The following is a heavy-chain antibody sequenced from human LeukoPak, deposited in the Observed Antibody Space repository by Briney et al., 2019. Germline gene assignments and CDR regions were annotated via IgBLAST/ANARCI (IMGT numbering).Heavy chain of an antibody. CDR2: ISGSGGST. CDR1: GFTFSSYA. V-gene: IGHV3-23*01. Sequence: PGGSLRLSCAASGFTFSSYAMSWVRQAPGKGLEWVSAISGSGGSTYYADSVKGRFTISRDNSKNTLYLQMNSLRAEDTAVYYCARDIGQLERPYAFDIWGQGTMVTVSS. D-gene: IGHD1-1*01. J-gene: IGHJ3*02. CDR3: ARDIGQLERPYAFDI.